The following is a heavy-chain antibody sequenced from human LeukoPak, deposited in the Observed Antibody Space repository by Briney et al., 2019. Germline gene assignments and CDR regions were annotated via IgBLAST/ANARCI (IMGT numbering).Heavy chain of an antibody. Sequence: GASVKVSCKTSGYTFTANYMSWVRQAPGQGLEWMGWINPNSGGTNYAQKFQGRVTMTRDTSISTAYMELRRLRSDDTAVYYCARDLATTIPHDYWGQGTLVTVSS. J-gene: IGHJ4*02. D-gene: IGHD3-9*01. CDR3: ARDLATTIPHDY. CDR1: GYTFTANY. V-gene: IGHV1-2*02. CDR2: INPNSGGT.